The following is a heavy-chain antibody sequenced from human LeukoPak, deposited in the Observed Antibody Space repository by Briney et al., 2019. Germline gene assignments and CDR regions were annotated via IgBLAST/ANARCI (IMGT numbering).Heavy chain of an antibody. D-gene: IGHD2-2*01. CDR3: ARDWEYCSSTSCYYYSDY. Sequence: SETLSLTCAVYGGSFSGYYWSWIRQPPGKGLEWIGEINHSGSTNYNPSLKSRVIISVDTSKNQFSLKLSSVTAADTAVYYCARDWEYCSSTSCYYYSDYWGQGTLVTVSS. V-gene: IGHV4-34*01. J-gene: IGHJ4*02. CDR1: GGSFSGYY. CDR2: INHSGST.